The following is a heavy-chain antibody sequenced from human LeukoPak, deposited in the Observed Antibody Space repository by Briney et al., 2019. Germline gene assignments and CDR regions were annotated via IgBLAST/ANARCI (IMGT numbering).Heavy chain of an antibody. D-gene: IGHD3-16*02. J-gene: IGHJ4*02. CDR1: GGTFSSYA. CDR3: ARVEDYVWGSYRYTALGY. CDR2: IIPIFGTA. Sequence: SVKISCKASGGTFSSYAISWVRQAPGQGLEWMGGIIPIFGTANYAQKFQGRVTITTDESTSTAYMELSSLRSEDTAVYYCARVEDYVWGSYRYTALGYWGQGTLVTVSS. V-gene: IGHV1-69*05.